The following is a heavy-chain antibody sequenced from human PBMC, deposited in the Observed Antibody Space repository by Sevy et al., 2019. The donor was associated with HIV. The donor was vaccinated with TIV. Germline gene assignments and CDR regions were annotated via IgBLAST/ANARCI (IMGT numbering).Heavy chain of an antibody. V-gene: IGHV5-51*01. J-gene: IGHJ4*02. CDR2: IYPGDSDT. CDR1: GYTFTNYW. Sequence: GESLKISCKGSGYTFTNYWIGWVPQMPGKGLEWMGIIYPGDSDTRYSPSFQGQVTISADKSISTAYLQWSSLKASDTAMYYCARYPIVVVPAAEYYFDYWGQGTLVTVSS. CDR3: ARYPIVVVPAAEYYFDY. D-gene: IGHD2-2*01.